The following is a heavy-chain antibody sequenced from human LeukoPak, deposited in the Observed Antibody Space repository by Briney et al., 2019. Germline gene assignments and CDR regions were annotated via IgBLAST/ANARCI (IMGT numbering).Heavy chain of an antibody. Sequence: GGSLRLSCAASGFCFRSHWMHWVRQAPGKGLVWVSRINSYGSSALYVDSVKGRFTISRDNAKNTLYLQMNSLRAEDTAVYYCTTHTTTMGNFDYWGQGTLVTVSS. D-gene: IGHD4-23*01. CDR3: TTHTTTMGNFDY. CDR2: INSYGSSA. J-gene: IGHJ4*02. V-gene: IGHV3-74*01. CDR1: GFCFRSHW.